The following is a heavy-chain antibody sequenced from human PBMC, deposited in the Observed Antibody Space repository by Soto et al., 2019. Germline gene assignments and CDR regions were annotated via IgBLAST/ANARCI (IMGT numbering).Heavy chain of an antibody. CDR1: GFSLSTRGVG. D-gene: IGHD2-15*01. Sequence: GSGPTLVNPTQTLTLTRTFSGFSLSTRGVGVAWIRQPPGKALEWLALIYWDDGKRYSPSLKSRLTITKDTSRNQVVLTMANMDPVDTATYYCGYRPDSSFDYWGQGTLVTVSS. CDR3: GYRPDSSFDY. V-gene: IGHV2-5*02. CDR2: IYWDDGK. J-gene: IGHJ4*02.